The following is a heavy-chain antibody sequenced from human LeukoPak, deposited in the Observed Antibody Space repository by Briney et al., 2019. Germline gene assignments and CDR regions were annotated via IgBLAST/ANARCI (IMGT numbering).Heavy chain of an antibody. D-gene: IGHD3-3*01. CDR2: IKGDETEK. J-gene: IGHJ4*02. CDR1: DLTFRDYW. Sequence: GGPRSLSVPASDLTFRDYWSLWVGRPPGKGLEWVANIKGDETEKYYVDSVKGRLTISRDNAKNSVFLQMNSLRVEDTAIYYCARALSAWGQGTLVTVSS. V-gene: IGHV3-7*03. CDR3: ARALSA.